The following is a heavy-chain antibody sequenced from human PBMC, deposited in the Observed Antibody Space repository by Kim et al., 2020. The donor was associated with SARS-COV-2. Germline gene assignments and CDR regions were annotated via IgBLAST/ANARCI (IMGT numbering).Heavy chain of an antibody. CDR1: NDSIYTRNW. CDR3: ARRSTIWFDF. D-gene: IGHD1-1*01. CDR2: IFYSGAT. J-gene: IGHJ5*01. Sequence: SETLSLTCTVSNDSIYTRNWWSWVRQPPGKGLEWIGEIFYSGATTYSPSLKSRLIISVEKSKNQFYLRLNSVTAADTAVYYCARRSTIWFDFWGQGILVTVSS. V-gene: IGHV4-4*02.